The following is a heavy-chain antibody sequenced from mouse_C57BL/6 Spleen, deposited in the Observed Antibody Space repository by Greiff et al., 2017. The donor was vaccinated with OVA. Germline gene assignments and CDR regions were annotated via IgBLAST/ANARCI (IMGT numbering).Heavy chain of an antibody. J-gene: IGHJ4*01. CDR2: IYPGSGST. CDR1: GYTFTSYW. V-gene: IGHV1-55*01. Sequence: VQLQQSGAELVKPGASVKMSCKASGYTFTSYWITWVKQRPGQGLEWIGDIYPGSGSTNYNEKFKSKATLTVDTSSSTAYMQLSSLTSEDSAVYYCVGGRDYYAMDYWGQGTSVTVSS. CDR3: VGGRDYYAMDY. D-gene: IGHD3-1*01.